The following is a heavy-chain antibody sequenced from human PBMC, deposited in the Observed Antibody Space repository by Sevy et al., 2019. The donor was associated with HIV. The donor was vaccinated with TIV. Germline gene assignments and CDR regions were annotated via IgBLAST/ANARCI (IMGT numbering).Heavy chain of an antibody. Sequence: GGSLRLSCAASGFTFSSYAMHWVRQAPGKGLEWVAVISYDGSNKYYADSVKGRFTISRDNSKNTLYLQMNSLRAEDTAVYYCARPHPPRGYSSGLFDYWGQGTLVTVSS. CDR2: ISYDGSNK. J-gene: IGHJ4*02. D-gene: IGHD6-19*01. CDR1: GFTFSSYA. V-gene: IGHV3-30-3*01. CDR3: ARPHPPRGYSSGLFDY.